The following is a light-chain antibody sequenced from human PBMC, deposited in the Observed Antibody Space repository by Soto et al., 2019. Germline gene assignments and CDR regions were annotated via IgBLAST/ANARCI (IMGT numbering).Light chain of an antibody. CDR2: GAS. Sequence: EIVMTESPATLSVSPGERATLSCRASQSVSSNLAWYQQKPGQAPRLLIHGASIRATGVPARFSGSGSGTEFTLTISSLQSEDFAVYYCQQYNNWPWTFGQGTKVEIK. CDR3: QQYNNWPWT. V-gene: IGKV3-15*01. J-gene: IGKJ1*01. CDR1: QSVSSN.